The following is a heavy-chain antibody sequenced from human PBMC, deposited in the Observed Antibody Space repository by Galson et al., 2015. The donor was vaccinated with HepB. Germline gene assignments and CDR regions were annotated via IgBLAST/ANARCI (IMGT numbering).Heavy chain of an antibody. J-gene: IGHJ4*02. CDR2: ISSSSSTI. CDR1: GFTFSSYS. V-gene: IGHV3-48*01. Sequence: SLRLSCAASGFTFSSYSMNWVRQAPGKGLEWVSYISSSSSTIYYADSVKGRFTISRDNAKNSLYLQMNSLRAEDTAVYYCARGVAARPIFVDYWGQGTLVTVSS. D-gene: IGHD6-6*01. CDR3: ARGVAARPIFVDY.